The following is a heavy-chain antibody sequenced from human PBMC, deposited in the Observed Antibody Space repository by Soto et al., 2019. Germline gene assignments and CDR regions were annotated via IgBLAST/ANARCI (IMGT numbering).Heavy chain of an antibody. D-gene: IGHD3-22*01. CDR1: GFTFSSYA. J-gene: IGHJ6*02. CDR2: ISGSGGST. CDR3: AKGVDYYDRSGYYSYYYNGMDV. Sequence: VQLLESGGNLVQPGGSLRLSCAASGFTFSSYAMTWVRQAPGKGLEWVSAISGSGGSTYYADAVKGRFTISRDNSKTTRYLQMNSLRAEDTAVYSCAKGVDYYDRSGYYSYYYNGMDVWGQGTTVTVPS. V-gene: IGHV3-23*01.